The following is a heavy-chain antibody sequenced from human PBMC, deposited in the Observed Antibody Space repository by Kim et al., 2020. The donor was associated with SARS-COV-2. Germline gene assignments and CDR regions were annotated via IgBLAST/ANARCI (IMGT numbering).Heavy chain of an antibody. D-gene: IGHD6-13*01. CDR3: AKDLTAAAGTPTYYYGVDV. J-gene: IGHJ6*02. V-gene: IGHV3-9*01. Sequence: GGSLRLSCVGSGFTFEGYAMHWVRQAPGKGLEWVAGINCNSGSIGYADSVKGRFTISRDNAKNSLYLQMNSLRHEDTALYYCAKDLTAAAGTPTYYYGVDVWGQGTTVTVSS. CDR2: INCNSGSI. CDR1: GFTFEGYA.